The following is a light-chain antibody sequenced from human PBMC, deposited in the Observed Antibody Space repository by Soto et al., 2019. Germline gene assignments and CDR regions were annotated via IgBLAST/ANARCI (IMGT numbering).Light chain of an antibody. CDR2: GAS. Sequence: EIVLTHSPVTLSLSPGERATLSCRASQSVSSSYLAWYQQKPGQAPRLLIYGASSRATGIPDRFSGSGSGTDFTLTISRLEPEDFAVYYCQQYGSSPLTFGQGTKLEIK. V-gene: IGKV3-20*01. CDR3: QQYGSSPLT. CDR1: QSVSSSY. J-gene: IGKJ2*01.